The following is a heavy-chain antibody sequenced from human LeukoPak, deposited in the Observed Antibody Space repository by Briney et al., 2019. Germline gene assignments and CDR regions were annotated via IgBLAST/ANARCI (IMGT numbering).Heavy chain of an antibody. CDR2: SNPSGVGT. Sequence: ASVKVSCKASGFTFTSYYMHWVRQAPGQGLEWMGLSNPSGVGTTYAQKFQGRVTMARDMSTSTVYMELSGLRSEDTAVYYCVREGPFGDVQAFEDWGQGTLVTVSS. V-gene: IGHV1-46*01. J-gene: IGHJ4*02. CDR3: VREGPFGDVQAFED. D-gene: IGHD3-3*01. CDR1: GFTFTSYY.